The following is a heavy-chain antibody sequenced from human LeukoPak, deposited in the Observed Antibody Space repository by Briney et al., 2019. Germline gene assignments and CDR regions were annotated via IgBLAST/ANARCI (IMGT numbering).Heavy chain of an antibody. V-gene: IGHV1-18*01. CDR3: ARGTPNGYDYVWGSYRYTFDY. D-gene: IGHD3-16*02. Sequence: ASVKVSCKASGYTFPSYGISWVRQAPGPGLEWMGWISAYNGNTNYAQKLQGRVTMTTDTSTSTAYMELRSLRSDDTAVYYCARGTPNGYDYVWGSYRYTFDYWGQGTLVTVSS. J-gene: IGHJ4*02. CDR1: GYTFPSYG. CDR2: ISAYNGNT.